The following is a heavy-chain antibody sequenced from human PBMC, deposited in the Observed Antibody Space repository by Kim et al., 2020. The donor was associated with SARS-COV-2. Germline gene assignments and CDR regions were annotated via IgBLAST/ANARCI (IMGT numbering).Heavy chain of an antibody. D-gene: IGHD6-19*01. CDR3: ARQRIAVAGPFYY. CDR2: IYYSGST. CDR1: GGSVFNSIYY. V-gene: IGHV4-39*01. J-gene: IGHJ6*01. Sequence: SETLSLTCTVSGGSVFNSIYYWGWIRQPPGKGLEWIGSIYYSGSTSYNPSLKTRVTMSVDTSTNQFSLNLNSVTATDTAVYYCARQRIAVAGPFYYWG.